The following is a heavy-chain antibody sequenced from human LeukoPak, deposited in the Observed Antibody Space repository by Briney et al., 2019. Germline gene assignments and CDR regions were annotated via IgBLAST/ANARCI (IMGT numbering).Heavy chain of an antibody. CDR1: GFTFSSYW. V-gene: IGHV3-7*01. D-gene: IGHD5-18*01. J-gene: IGHJ4*02. CDR3: ARHPRAKIQLWLKPYSFGLDY. CDR2: IKQDGSEK. Sequence: GGSLRLSCAASGFTFSSYWMSWVRQAPGKGLEWVANIKQDGSEKYYVDSVKGRFTISRDNAKNSLYLQMNSLRAEDTAVYYCARHPRAKIQLWLKPYSFGLDYWGQGTLVTVSS.